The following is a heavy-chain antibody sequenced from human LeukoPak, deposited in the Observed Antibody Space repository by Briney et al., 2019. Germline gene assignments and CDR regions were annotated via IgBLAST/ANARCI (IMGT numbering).Heavy chain of an antibody. CDR1: GGSISSDDYY. D-gene: IGHD5-24*01. CDR3: ARVAAATTNPRFDY. Sequence: PSETLSLTCTVSGGSISSDDYYWSWVRQPPGKGLEWIGYIYYSGSTYYYPSLESRFTISVDASKNQFSLKLSSVTAADTAVYYCARVAAATTNPRFDYWGQGTLGTVSS. J-gene: IGHJ4*02. V-gene: IGHV4-31*03. CDR2: IYYSGST.